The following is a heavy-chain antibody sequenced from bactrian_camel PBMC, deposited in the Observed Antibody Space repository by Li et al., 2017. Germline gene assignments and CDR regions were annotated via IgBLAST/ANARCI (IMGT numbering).Heavy chain of an antibody. CDR1: GDTHSITL. J-gene: IGHJ4*01. CDR2: ILPSTAMTV. CDR3: AADRYSRCSGAAFAPYD. Sequence: HVQLVESGGGSVQAGGSLRLSCAASGDTHSITLMGWFRQVPGKEREAVAAILPSTAMTVYSTDSVKGRFTISRDGMQNSVNLEMNSLKTEDTAVYLCAADRYSRCSGAAFAPYDWGQGTQVTVS. V-gene: IGHV3-3*01. D-gene: IGHD3*01.